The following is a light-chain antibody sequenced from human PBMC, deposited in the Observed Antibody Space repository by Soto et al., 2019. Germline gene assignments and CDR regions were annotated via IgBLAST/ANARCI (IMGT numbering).Light chain of an antibody. CDR3: GSYTTSSTVV. CDR1: SSDVGSYPY. V-gene: IGLV2-14*01. J-gene: IGLJ2*01. Sequence: QSALTQPASVSGSPGQSITISCTGTSSDVGSYPYVSWYQQHPGKAPKLMIYDVNSRPSGVSNRFSGSKSGNTASLTISGLQAEDEADYCCGSYTTSSTVVFGGGTKLTVL. CDR2: DVN.